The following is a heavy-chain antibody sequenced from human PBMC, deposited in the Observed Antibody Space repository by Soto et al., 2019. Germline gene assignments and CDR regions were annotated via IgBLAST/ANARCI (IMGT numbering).Heavy chain of an antibody. D-gene: IGHD5-12*01. Sequence: EVQLLESGGGLVQPGGSLRLSCAASGFTFSNYAMNWVRQAPGKGLEWVSAISGSGSTYYADSVKGRFTISRDNSKNTLYLQMNSLRAEDTAVDYCAKVPLRLDYFDYWGPGTLVTVSS. CDR1: GFTFSNYA. V-gene: IGHV3-23*01. CDR2: ISGSGST. J-gene: IGHJ4*02. CDR3: AKVPLRLDYFDY.